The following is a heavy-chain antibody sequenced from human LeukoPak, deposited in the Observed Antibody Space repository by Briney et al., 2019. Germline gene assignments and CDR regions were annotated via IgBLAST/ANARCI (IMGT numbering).Heavy chain of an antibody. Sequence: SETLSLTCTVSGGSISSYYWSWIRQPPGKGLEWIGYIYYSGCTNYNPSLKSRVTISVDTSKNQFSLKLSSVTAADTAVYYCARCGMSLTFDYWGQGTLVTVSS. D-gene: IGHD2-15*01. CDR1: GGSISSYY. CDR2: IYYSGCT. CDR3: ARCGMSLTFDY. J-gene: IGHJ4*02. V-gene: IGHV4-59*01.